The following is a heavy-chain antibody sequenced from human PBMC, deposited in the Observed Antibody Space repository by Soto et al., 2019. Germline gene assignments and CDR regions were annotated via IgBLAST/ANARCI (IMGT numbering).Heavy chain of an antibody. V-gene: IGHV3-30*02. D-gene: IGHD1-26*01. CDR1: GFVFSSYG. CDR3: AKEGPGGGRHFYYGMDV. CDR2: ITNDGNNE. Sequence: NLVESGGGVVQPGGSLRLSCAASGFVFSSYGMHWVRQAPGKGLEWVALITNDGNNEHYRESVKGRFSISRDKSTNTVDLLMNNLRPEDTGIYYCAKEGPGGGRHFYYGMDVWGQGTTVTVSS. J-gene: IGHJ6*02.